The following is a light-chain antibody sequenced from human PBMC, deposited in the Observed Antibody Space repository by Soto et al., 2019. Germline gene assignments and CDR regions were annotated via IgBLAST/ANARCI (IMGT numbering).Light chain of an antibody. CDR2: GAS. CDR1: QSVSSSY. V-gene: IGKV3-20*01. CDR3: QQYGSSPRT. J-gene: IGKJ1*01. Sequence: EIVLTQSPGTLSLSPGERATLSCRASQSVSSSYLAWYQQKPGQAPRLLIYGASSRATGIPDRFSGSGSGTGFILTIIRLEPEGLAVYYCQQYGSSPRTFGQGTKVEIK.